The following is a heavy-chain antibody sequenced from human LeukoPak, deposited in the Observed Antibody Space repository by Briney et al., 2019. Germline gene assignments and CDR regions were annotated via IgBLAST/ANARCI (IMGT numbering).Heavy chain of an antibody. Sequence: GGSLRLSCAASGFTFSNYRMNWVRQAPGKGLEWVSYISSSSSTIYYADSVKGRFTISRDNAKNSLYLQMNGLRAEDTAVYYCARDTYYYDSSGYPIWGQGTMVTVSA. D-gene: IGHD3-22*01. J-gene: IGHJ3*02. CDR2: ISSSSSTI. CDR1: GFTFSNYR. CDR3: ARDTYYYDSSGYPI. V-gene: IGHV3-48*04.